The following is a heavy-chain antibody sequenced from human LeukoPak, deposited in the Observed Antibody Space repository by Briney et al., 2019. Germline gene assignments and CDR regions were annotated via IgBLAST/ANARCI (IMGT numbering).Heavy chain of an antibody. D-gene: IGHD6-13*01. CDR3: ASERNIAAAGTDWFDP. J-gene: IGHJ5*02. V-gene: IGHV4-39*07. Sequence: KASETLSLTCTVSGGSISSSSYYWGWIRQPPGKGLEWIGSIYYSGSTYYNPSLKRRVTISVDTSKNQFSLKLSSVTAADTAVYYCASERNIAAAGTDWFDPWGQGTLVTVSS. CDR1: GGSISSSSYY. CDR2: IYYSGST.